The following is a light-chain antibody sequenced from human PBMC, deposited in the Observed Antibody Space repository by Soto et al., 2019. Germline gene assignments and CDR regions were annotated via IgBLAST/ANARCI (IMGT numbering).Light chain of an antibody. CDR3: CLSPGSLTWL. V-gene: IGLV2-11*01. CDR2: EVN. CDR1: GSDVGDSSH. Sequence: QSALTQPRSVSGSPGQSVTISCTATGSDVGDSSHVSWYQLHPGKAPKLMIYEVNNRPSGVSDRFSGSKSGSTASLTISGLQAEDEYEYYCCLSPGSLTWLFGGGTKLTVL. J-gene: IGLJ3*02.